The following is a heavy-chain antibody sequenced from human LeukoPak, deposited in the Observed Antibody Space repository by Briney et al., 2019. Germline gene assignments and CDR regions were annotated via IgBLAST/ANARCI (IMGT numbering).Heavy chain of an antibody. J-gene: IGHJ4*02. V-gene: IGHV3-48*01. CDR3: ATFPYDNRPH. D-gene: IGHD3-22*01. CDR1: GFSFSSSG. CDR2: ITSSGSTM. Sequence: GGSLRLSCEVSGFSFSSSGMNWVRQAPGKGLEWLSFITSSGSTMYYAASVQGRFTISRDNAKNSLYLQMNSLRAEDTAVYYCATFPYDNRPHWGQGTQVTVSS.